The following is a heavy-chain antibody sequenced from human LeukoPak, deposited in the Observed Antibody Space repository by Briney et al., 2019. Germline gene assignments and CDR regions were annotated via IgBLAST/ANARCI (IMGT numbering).Heavy chain of an antibody. V-gene: IGHV3-21*01. D-gene: IGHD3-22*01. CDR1: GFTFSSYS. J-gene: IGHJ4*02. CDR3: ALNYYDSSGGDY. Sequence: GGTLRLSCAASGFTFSSYSMNWVRQAPGKGLEWVSSISSSSSYIYYADSVKGRFTISRDNAKNSLYLQMNSLRAEDTAVYYCALNYYDSSGGDYWGQGTLVTVSS. CDR2: ISSSSSYI.